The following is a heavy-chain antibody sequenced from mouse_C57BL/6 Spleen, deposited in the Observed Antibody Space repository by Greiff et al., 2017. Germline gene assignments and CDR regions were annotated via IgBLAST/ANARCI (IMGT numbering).Heavy chain of an antibody. CDR3: ARWTRWSFDY. V-gene: IGHV1-50*01. CDR2: IDPSDSYT. J-gene: IGHJ2*01. D-gene: IGHD2-3*01. CDR1: GYTFTSYW. Sequence: QVQLQQPGAELVKPGASVKLSCKASGYTFTSYWMQWVKQRPGQGLAWIGEIDPSDSYTNYNQKFKGKATLTVDTSSSTAYMQRSSLTSEDSAVYYCARWTRWSFDYWGQGTTLTVSS.